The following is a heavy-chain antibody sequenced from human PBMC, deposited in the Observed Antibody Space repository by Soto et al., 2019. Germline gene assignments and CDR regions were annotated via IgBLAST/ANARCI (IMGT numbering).Heavy chain of an antibody. CDR1: GYSFTSYW. CDR3: ARHRTAGKGCFDP. V-gene: IGHV5-10-1*01. J-gene: IGHJ5*02. CDR2: IDPSDSYT. D-gene: IGHD6-13*01. Sequence: LKISCKGSGYSFTSYWITWVRQLPGKGLEWMGRIDPSDSYTNYSPSFEGHVTISTDKSISTAYLQWSSLKASDSAIYYCARHRTAGKGCFDPWGQGTLVTVSS.